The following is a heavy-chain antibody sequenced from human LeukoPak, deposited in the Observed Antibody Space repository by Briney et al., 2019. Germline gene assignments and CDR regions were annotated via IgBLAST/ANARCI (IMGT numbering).Heavy chain of an antibody. V-gene: IGHV3-23*01. D-gene: IGHD2-15*01. CDR2: ISGSGGST. Sequence: GSLRLSCAASGFTFSSYARSWVRQAPGKGLEWVSAISGSGGSTYYADSVKGRFTISRDNSKNTLYLQMNSLRAEDTAVYYCAKDLSLGCSGGSCEKYFDYWGQGTLVTVSS. J-gene: IGHJ4*02. CDR1: GFTFSSYA. CDR3: AKDLSLGCSGGSCEKYFDY.